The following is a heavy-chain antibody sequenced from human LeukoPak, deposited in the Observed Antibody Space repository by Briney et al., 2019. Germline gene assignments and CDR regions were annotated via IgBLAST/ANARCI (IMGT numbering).Heavy chain of an antibody. CDR1: GFTFSSYA. D-gene: IGHD3-22*01. Sequence: GGSLRLSCAASGFTFSSYAMSWVRQAPGKGLEWVSAISGSGGSTYYADSVKGRFTISRDNSKNTLYLQMNSLRAEDTAVYYCATEAETLNYYDSSGYYGRYFQHWGQGTLVTVSS. J-gene: IGHJ1*01. CDR2: ISGSGGST. CDR3: ATEAETLNYYDSSGYYGRYFQH. V-gene: IGHV3-23*01.